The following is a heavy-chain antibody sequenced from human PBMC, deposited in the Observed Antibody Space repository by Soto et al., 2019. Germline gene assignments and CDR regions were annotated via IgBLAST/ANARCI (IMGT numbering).Heavy chain of an antibody. J-gene: IGHJ3*02. D-gene: IGHD6-19*01. V-gene: IGHV5-51*01. CDR3: ARRPRSSGWWEDAFDI. CDR2: IYPGDSDT. Sequence: EVQLVQSGAEVKKPGESLKISCKGSGYSFTSYWIGWVRQMPGKGLEWMGIIYPGDSDTRYSPSFQGQVTISADKSISTAFLQWSSLKASDTAMYYCARRPRSSGWWEDAFDIWGQGTMVTVSS. CDR1: GYSFTSYW.